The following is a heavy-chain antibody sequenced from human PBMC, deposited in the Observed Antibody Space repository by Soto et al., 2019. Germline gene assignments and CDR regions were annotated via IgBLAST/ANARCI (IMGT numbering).Heavy chain of an antibody. J-gene: IGHJ4*02. CDR3: VRVADDDYMRWWYFDY. D-gene: IGHD4-17*01. CDR1: GYTFTRNG. CDR2: VSAYNGNK. V-gene: IGHV1-18*01. Sequence: QVQLVQSGAEVKKPGASVRVSCKASGYTFTRNGISWVRQAPGQGLEWMGWVSAYNGNKKYAPKLQGRVTMTTDTSKTTAYMELRSMRSDDTAVDYCVRVADDDYMRWWYFDYWGEGTLVTVSS.